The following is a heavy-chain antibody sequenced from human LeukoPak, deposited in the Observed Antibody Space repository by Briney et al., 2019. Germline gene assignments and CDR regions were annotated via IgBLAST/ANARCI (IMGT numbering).Heavy chain of an antibody. D-gene: IGHD6-19*01. CDR1: GFIFNNYA. Sequence: GRSLRLSCAGSGFIFNNYAMHWVRQPPGKGLEWVSGISWNSGSIDYADPVKGRFTISRDDAKNSLYLQMNSLRVEDTAFYYCAKDNRRHYTSGPNPDSLHWGQGALVTVSS. CDR3: AKDNRRHYTSGPNPDSLH. V-gene: IGHV3-9*01. CDR2: ISWNSGSI. J-gene: IGHJ4*02.